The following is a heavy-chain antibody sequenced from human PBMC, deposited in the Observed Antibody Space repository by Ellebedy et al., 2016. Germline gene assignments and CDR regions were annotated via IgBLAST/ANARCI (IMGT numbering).Heavy chain of an antibody. V-gene: IGHV3-7*01. D-gene: IGHD6-13*01. Sequence: GGSLRLXCAASGFTFSSYWMSWVRQAPGKGLEWVANIKQDGSEKYYVDSVKGRFTISRDNAKNSLYLQMNSLRAEDTAVYYCARETDSSPPKFDSWGQGTLVTVSS. CDR3: ARETDSSPPKFDS. CDR1: GFTFSSYW. CDR2: IKQDGSEK. J-gene: IGHJ4*02.